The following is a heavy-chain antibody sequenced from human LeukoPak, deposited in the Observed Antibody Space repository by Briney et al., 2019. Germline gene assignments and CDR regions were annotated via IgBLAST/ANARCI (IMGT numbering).Heavy chain of an antibody. V-gene: IGHV1-2*02. CDR3: ARDGITMVRGVWGN. Sequence: GASVKVSCKASGYTFTGYYMHWVRQAPGQGLEWMGWINPSSGGTNYAQKFQGRVTMTRDTSISTAYMELSRLRSDDTAVYYCARDGITMVRGVWGNWGQGTLVTVSS. J-gene: IGHJ4*02. CDR2: INPSSGGT. D-gene: IGHD3-10*01. CDR1: GYTFTGYY.